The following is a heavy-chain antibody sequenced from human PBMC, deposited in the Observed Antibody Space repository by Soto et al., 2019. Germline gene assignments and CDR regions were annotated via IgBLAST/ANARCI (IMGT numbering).Heavy chain of an antibody. CDR1: GFTFNTYG. CDR3: AAHSGKYWNHFGS. D-gene: IGHD1-1*01. J-gene: IGHJ4*02. CDR2: ISSDATSK. Sequence: QVQLVESGGGVVQPGRSLRLSCAASGFTFNTYGVHWVRQAPGKGLEWVALISSDATSKFYGDSVKGRFTISRDNPKNTLYLQMNSLRAEDTAVYYCAAHSGKYWNHFGSWGLRTLVTVSS. V-gene: IGHV3-30*03.